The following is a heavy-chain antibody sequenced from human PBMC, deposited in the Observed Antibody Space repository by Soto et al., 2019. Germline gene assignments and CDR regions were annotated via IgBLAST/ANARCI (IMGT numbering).Heavy chain of an antibody. V-gene: IGHV3-23*01. CDR3: AQENGYSRRWFELDY. Sequence: EVQPLESGGGLVQPGGSLRLSCAASGFTFSSYAMSWVRQAPGKGLEWVSAISGSGGSTYYADSVKGRFTICRDNFKKTLYMQMICLSVDDSALSYCAQENGYSRRWFELDYWGQGTLVTVSS. CDR1: GFTFSSYA. D-gene: IGHD6-13*01. J-gene: IGHJ4*02. CDR2: ISGSGGST.